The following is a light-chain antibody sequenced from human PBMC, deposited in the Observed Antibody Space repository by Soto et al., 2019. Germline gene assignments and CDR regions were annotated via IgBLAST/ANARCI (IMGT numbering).Light chain of an antibody. J-gene: IGLJ1*01. Sequence: QSLLRQPPSVSGAPGHRVTISCTGSSSNSGAGYDVHWYQQLPGTAPKFLIYGNSNRPSGVPDRFSGSKSGTSVSLAITGLQAEDEADYYCQSYDSSLSAYVFGTGTKVTVL. CDR1: SSNSGAGYD. V-gene: IGLV1-40*01. CDR2: GNS. CDR3: QSYDSSLSAYV.